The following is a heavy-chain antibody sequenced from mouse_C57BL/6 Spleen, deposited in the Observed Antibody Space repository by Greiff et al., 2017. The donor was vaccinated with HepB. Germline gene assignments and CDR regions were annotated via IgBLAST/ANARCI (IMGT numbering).Heavy chain of an antibody. Sequence: QVQLQQSGAELARPGASVKLSCKASGYTFTSYGISWVKQRTGQGLEWIGEIYPRSGNTYYNEKFKGKATLTADKSSSTAYMELRSLTSEDSAVYFWARITTVVATEARYFDVWGTGTTVTVSS. J-gene: IGHJ1*03. CDR3: ARITTVVATEARYFDV. V-gene: IGHV1-81*01. D-gene: IGHD1-1*01. CDR2: IYPRSGNT. CDR1: GYTFTSYG.